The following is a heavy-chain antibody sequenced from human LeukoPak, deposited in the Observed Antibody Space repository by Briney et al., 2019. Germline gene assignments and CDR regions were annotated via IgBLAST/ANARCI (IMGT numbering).Heavy chain of an antibody. J-gene: IGHJ6*03. CDR3: ARADYMDV. CDR1: GFTFSSYG. Sequence: GGSLRLSCAASGFTFSSYGMHWVRQAPGKGLEWVAFIRYDGSNKYYADSVKGRFTISRDNAKNSLYLQMNSLRAEDTAVYYCARADYMDVWGKGTTVTVSS. V-gene: IGHV3-30*02. CDR2: IRYDGSNK.